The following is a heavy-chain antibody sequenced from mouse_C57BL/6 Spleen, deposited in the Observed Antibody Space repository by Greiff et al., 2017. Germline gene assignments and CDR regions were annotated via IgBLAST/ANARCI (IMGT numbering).Heavy chain of an antibody. CDR3: ANYYGYDGWFAY. CDR1: GYSITSGYY. J-gene: IGHJ3*01. V-gene: IGHV3-6*01. D-gene: IGHD2-2*01. Sequence: ESGPGLVKPSQSLSLTCSVTGYSITSGYYWNWIRQFPGNKLEWMGYISYDGSNNYNPSLKNRISITRDTSKNQFFLKLNSVTTEDTATYYCANYYGYDGWFAYWGQGTLVTVSA. CDR2: ISYDGSN.